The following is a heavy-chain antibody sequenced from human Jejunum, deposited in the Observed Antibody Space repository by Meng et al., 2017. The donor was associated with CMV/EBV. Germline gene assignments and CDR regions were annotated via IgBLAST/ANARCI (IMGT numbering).Heavy chain of an antibody. D-gene: IGHD3-16*01. CDR3: ANSRSRGIPDY. J-gene: IGHJ4*02. V-gene: IGHV1-2*02. CDR1: GFTFIGYY. Sequence: KASGFTFIGYYIHWVRQAPGQGLEWMGWISPHSGGTKYAQKFQGRVTMTRDTSISTAYMEVTRLSSDDTAVYYCANSRSRGIPDYWGQGTLVTVSS. CDR2: ISPHSGGT.